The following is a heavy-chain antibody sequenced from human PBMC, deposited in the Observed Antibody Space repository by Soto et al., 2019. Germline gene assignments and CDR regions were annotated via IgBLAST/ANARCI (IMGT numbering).Heavy chain of an antibody. Sequence: SLTCTVSGGSISSSSYYWGWIRQPPGKGLEWIGSIYYSGSTYYNPSLKSRVTISVDTSKNQFSLKLSSVTAADTAVYYCARARSGCDYWGQGTLVTVSS. D-gene: IGHD6-19*01. CDR2: IYYSGST. V-gene: IGHV4-39*01. CDR1: GGSISSSSYY. J-gene: IGHJ4*02. CDR3: ARARSGCDY.